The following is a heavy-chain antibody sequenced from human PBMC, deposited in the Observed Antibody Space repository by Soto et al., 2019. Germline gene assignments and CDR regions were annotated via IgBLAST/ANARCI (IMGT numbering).Heavy chain of an antibody. V-gene: IGHV1-18*01. CDR2: ISAYNGNT. CDR1: GYTFTSYG. Sequence: ASVKVSGKASGYTFTSYGISWVRQAPGQGLEWMGWISAYNGNTNYAQKLQGRVTMTTDTSTSTAYMELRSLRSDDTAVYYCARGLTRYDILTGYYPYFDYWGQGTLVTVSS. CDR3: ARGLTRYDILTGYYPYFDY. J-gene: IGHJ4*02. D-gene: IGHD3-9*01.